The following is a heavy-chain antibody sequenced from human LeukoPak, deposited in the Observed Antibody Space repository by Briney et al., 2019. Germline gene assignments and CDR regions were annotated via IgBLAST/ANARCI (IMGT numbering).Heavy chain of an antibody. CDR1: GFAFSSYW. CDR3: ARGPSSAWSLGY. D-gene: IGHD6-19*01. V-gene: IGHV3-7*01. CDR2: IKQDGSEK. J-gene: IGHJ4*02. Sequence: PGGSLRLSCAASGFAFSSYWMSWVRQAPGKGLEWVANIKQDGSEKYYVDSVKGRFTISRDNAKNSLYLQMNSPRAEDTAIYYCARGPSSAWSLGYWGQGTLVTVSS.